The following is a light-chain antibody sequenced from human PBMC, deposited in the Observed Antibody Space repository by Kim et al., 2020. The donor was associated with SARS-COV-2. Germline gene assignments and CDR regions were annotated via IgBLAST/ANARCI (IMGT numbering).Light chain of an antibody. Sequence: QSVLTQPPSASGTPGQRVTISCSGSSSNIGSNTVSWYQQPPGAAPKLLIYRNNQRPSGVPDRFSGSKSGTSASLAIIGLQSEDEADYYCASWDDSLNGRGVFGGGTQLTVL. CDR2: RNN. J-gene: IGLJ2*01. V-gene: IGLV1-44*01. CDR3: ASWDDSLNGRGV. CDR1: SSNIGSNT.